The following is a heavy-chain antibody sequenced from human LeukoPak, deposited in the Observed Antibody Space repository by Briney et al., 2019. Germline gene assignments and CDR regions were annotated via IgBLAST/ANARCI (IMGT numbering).Heavy chain of an antibody. CDR2: ISSNGGST. J-gene: IGHJ3*02. CDR3: AREREYSYHAFDI. Sequence: GGSLRLSCAASGFTFSSYAMHWVRQAPGKGLEYVSAISSNGGSTYYANSVKGRFTISRDNSKNTLYLQMGSLRAEDMAVYYCAREREYSYHAFDIWGQGTMVTVSS. V-gene: IGHV3-64*01. D-gene: IGHD5-18*01. CDR1: GFTFSSYA.